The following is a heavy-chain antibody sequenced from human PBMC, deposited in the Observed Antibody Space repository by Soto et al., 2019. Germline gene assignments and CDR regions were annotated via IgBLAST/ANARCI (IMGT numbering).Heavy chain of an antibody. J-gene: IGHJ6*02. D-gene: IGHD2-15*01. V-gene: IGHV1-18*01. CDR2: ISAYNGNT. CDR1: GYTLTRYG. Sequence: ASGKVSRKASGYTLTRYGISWVRQAPGQGLEWMGWISAYNGNTNYAQKLQGRVTMTTDTSTSTAYMELRSLRSDDTAVYYCARDVVVDYYGMDVWGQGTTVTVSS. CDR3: ARDVVVDYYGMDV.